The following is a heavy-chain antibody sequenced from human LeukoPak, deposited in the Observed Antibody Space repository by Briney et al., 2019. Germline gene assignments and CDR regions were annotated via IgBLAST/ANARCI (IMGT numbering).Heavy chain of an antibody. J-gene: IGHJ5*02. CDR1: GGTLSSYA. V-gene: IGHV1-69*13. Sequence: SVKVSCKASGGTLSSYAISWVRPAPGQGLEWMGGIIPIFGTANYAQKFQGRVTITADESTSTAYMELSSLRSEDTAVYYCARGGLATYGRGFDPWGQGTLVTVSS. CDR2: IIPIFGTA. D-gene: IGHD4-17*01. CDR3: ARGGLATYGRGFDP.